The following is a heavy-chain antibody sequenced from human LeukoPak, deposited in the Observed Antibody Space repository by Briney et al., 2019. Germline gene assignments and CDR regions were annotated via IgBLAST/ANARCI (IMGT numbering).Heavy chain of an antibody. J-gene: IGHJ4*02. V-gene: IGHV1-69*01. CDR3: ARTQFVKADYFDY. CDR2: IIPIFGTA. CDR1: GGTFSSYA. Sequence: ASVKVSCKASGGTFSSYAISWVRQAPGQGLKWMGGIIPIFGTANYAQKFQGRVTITADESTSTAYMELSSLRSEDTAVYYCARTQFVKADYFDYWGQGTLVTVSS. D-gene: IGHD2/OR15-2a*01.